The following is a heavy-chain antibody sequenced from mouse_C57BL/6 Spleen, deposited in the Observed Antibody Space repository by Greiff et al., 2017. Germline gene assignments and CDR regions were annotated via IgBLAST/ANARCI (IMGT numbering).Heavy chain of an antibody. CDR1: GYAFSSYW. CDR2: IYPGDGDT. CDR3: ARSPITTVVATDWYFDV. J-gene: IGHJ1*03. V-gene: IGHV1-80*01. Sequence: QVQLKESGAELVKPGASVKISCKASGYAFSSYWMNWVKQRPGKGLEWIGQIYPGDGDTNYNGKFKGKATLTADKSSSTAYMQLSSLTSEDSAVYFCARSPITTVVATDWYFDVWGTGTTVTVSS. D-gene: IGHD1-1*01.